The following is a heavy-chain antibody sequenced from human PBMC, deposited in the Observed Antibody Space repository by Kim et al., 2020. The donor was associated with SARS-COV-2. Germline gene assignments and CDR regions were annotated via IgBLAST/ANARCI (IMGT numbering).Heavy chain of an antibody. V-gene: IGHV4-39*01. J-gene: IGHJ5*02. Sequence: SLKSRVTMSVDTSKNQFSLRLGSVTAADTAVYYCARQASPWGDLENWFDPWGQGTLVTVSS. CDR3: ARQASPWGDLENWFDP. D-gene: IGHD2-21*02.